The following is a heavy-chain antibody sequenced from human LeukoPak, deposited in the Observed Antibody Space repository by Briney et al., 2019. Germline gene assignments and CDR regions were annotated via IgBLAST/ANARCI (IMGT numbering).Heavy chain of an antibody. CDR1: GFTFSSFW. Sequence: GGSLRLSCAASGFTFSSFWMTRFRQAPGQGLEWVANIKQDGSEKFYLASVKGRFTVSRDNAKNSLFLQMDSLRAEDTAVFYCARGPATYNWNYFFDFWGQGTLVTVSS. J-gene: IGHJ4*02. D-gene: IGHD1-7*01. CDR3: ARGPATYNWNYFFDF. CDR2: IKQDGSEK. V-gene: IGHV3-7*04.